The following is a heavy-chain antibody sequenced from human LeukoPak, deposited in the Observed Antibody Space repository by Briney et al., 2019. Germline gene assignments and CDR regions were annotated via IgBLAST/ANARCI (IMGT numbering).Heavy chain of an antibody. CDR3: AKGGSNNWSFDN. J-gene: IGHJ4*02. CDR2: IRYDGRNK. CDR1: GFTFSSYA. D-gene: IGHD1-1*01. Sequence: GGSLRLSCAASGFTFSSYAMSWVRQAPGKGLEWVAYIRYDGRNKYSADSVKGRFTIYRDNSKSTLYLQMNSLRPEDTAVYYCAKGGSNNWSFDNWGQGTLVTVSS. V-gene: IGHV3-30*02.